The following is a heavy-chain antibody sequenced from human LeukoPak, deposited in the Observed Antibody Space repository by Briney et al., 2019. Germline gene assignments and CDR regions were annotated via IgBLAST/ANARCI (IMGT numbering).Heavy chain of an antibody. CDR3: AREARIAAAGPVDI. D-gene: IGHD6-13*01. J-gene: IGHJ3*02. V-gene: IGHV1-69*04. Sequence: SVKVSCKASGGTFSSYAISWVRQAPGQGLEWMGRIIPILGIANYAQKFQGRVTITADKSTSTAYMELSSLRSEDTAVYYCAREARIAAAGPVDIWGQGTMVTVSS. CDR2: IIPILGIA. CDR1: GGTFSSYA.